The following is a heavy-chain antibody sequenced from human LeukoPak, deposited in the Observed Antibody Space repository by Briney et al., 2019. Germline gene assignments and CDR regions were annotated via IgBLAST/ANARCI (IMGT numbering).Heavy chain of an antibody. CDR3: ASGRSVFWSGYYGENYFDY. D-gene: IGHD3-3*01. J-gene: IGHJ4*02. CDR1: GYTFTGYY. CDR2: INPNSGGT. V-gene: IGHV1-2*02. Sequence: ASVKVSCKAYGYTFTGYYMHLVRQAPGQGLEWMGWINPNSGGTNYAQKFQGRVTMTRDTPISTAYMELSRLRSDDTAVYYCASGRSVFWSGYYGENYFDYWGQGTLVTVSS.